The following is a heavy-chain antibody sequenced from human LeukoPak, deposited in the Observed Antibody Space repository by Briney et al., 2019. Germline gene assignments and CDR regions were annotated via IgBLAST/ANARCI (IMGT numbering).Heavy chain of an antibody. CDR1: GFTVSSNY. CDR3: AKDLAVADIYYYGMDV. CDR2: IYSGGST. D-gene: IGHD6-19*01. J-gene: IGHJ6*02. Sequence: GGSLRLSCAASGFTVSSNYMSWVRQAPGKGLEWVSVIYSGGSTYYADSVKGRFTISRDNSKNTLYLQMNSLRAEDTAVYYCAKDLAVADIYYYGMDVWGQGTTVTVSS. V-gene: IGHV3-66*01.